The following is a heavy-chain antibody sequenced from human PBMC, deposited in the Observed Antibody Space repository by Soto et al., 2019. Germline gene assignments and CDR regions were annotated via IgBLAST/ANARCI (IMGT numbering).Heavy chain of an antibody. CDR2: FSLSGTT. CDR1: GASITGGSY. J-gene: IGHJ4*02. Sequence: ETLSLTCTVSGASITGGSYWSWIRQPAGKGLVWIGRFSLSGTTNYNPSLRSRVTMSADVSKNQFSLRLTSVTAADTALYYCARRMTPPGAPSWYYFDSWRQGSLDTVTS. V-gene: IGHV4-4*07. CDR3: ARRMTPPGAPSWYYFDS. D-gene: IGHD2-8*02.